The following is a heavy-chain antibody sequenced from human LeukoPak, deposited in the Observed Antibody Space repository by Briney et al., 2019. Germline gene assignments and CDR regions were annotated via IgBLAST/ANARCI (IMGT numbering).Heavy chain of an antibody. D-gene: IGHD3-22*01. Sequence: GASVKVSCKASGYTFTSYGISWVRQAPGQGLEWMGWISAYNGNTNYAQKLQGRVTMTTDTSTSTAYMELRSLRSDDTAVYYCAREFRVEGHYYDSSGYYSNDAFDIWGQGTMVTVSS. CDR1: GYTFTSYG. CDR2: ISAYNGNT. J-gene: IGHJ3*02. CDR3: AREFRVEGHYYDSSGYYSNDAFDI. V-gene: IGHV1-18*01.